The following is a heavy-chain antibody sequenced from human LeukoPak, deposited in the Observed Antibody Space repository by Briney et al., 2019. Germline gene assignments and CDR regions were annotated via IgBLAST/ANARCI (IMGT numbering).Heavy chain of an antibody. CDR1: GFTFSSYS. Sequence: GGSLRLSCAASGFTFSSYSMNWVRQAPGKGLEWVSSISSSSSYIYYADSVRGRFTISRDNAKNSLYLQMNSLRAEDTAVYYCASLYCSSTSCPDYWGQGTLVTVSS. D-gene: IGHD2-2*01. CDR3: ASLYCSSTSCPDY. CDR2: ISSSSSYI. J-gene: IGHJ4*02. V-gene: IGHV3-21*01.